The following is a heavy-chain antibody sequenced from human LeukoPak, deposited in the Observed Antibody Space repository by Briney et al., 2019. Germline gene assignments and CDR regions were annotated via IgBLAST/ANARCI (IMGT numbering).Heavy chain of an antibody. V-gene: IGHV1-69*05. CDR2: IITIFGTA. CDR3: ARDSTGFDY. Sequence: SSVTVSFKASGGTFSSYAISWVRQAPGQGLEWMGGIITIFGTANYAQKFPGRVTITTDESTSTADMELSSLMSEDTAVYYCARDSTGFDYWGQGTLVTVSS. J-gene: IGHJ4*02. CDR1: GGTFSSYA. D-gene: IGHD4-17*01.